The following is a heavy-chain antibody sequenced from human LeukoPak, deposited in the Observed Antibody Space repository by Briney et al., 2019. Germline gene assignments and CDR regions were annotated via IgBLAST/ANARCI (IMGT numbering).Heavy chain of an antibody. CDR3: ASTSGYDYSGYFDY. J-gene: IGHJ4*03. D-gene: IGHD5-12*01. V-gene: IGHV4-34*01. CDR1: GGSFSGYY. Sequence: SETLSLTCAVYGGSFSGYYWSWIRQPPGKGLEWIGEINHSGSTNYNPSLKSRVTISVDTSKNQFSLKLSSVTAADTAVYYCASTSGYDYSGYFDYWGQGTLVTVSS. CDR2: INHSGST.